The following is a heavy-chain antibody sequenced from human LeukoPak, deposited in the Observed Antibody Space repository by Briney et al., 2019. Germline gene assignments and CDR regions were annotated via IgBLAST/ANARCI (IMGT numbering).Heavy chain of an antibody. J-gene: IGHJ4*02. V-gene: IGHV3-15*01. CDR2: IKSKTDGGTT. CDR3: TTGITLRARPLDY. Sequence: GGSLRLSCAASGFTFSNAWMSWVRQAPGKGLEWVGRIKSKTDGGTTDYAAPVKGRFTISRDDSKNTLHLQMNSLKTEDTGVYYCTTGITLRARPLDYWGQGTLVTVSS. CDR1: GFTFSNAW. D-gene: IGHD1-14*01.